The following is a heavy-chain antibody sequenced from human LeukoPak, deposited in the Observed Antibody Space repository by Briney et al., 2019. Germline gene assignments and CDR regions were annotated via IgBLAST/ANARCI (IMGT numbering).Heavy chain of an antibody. CDR2: IRSSTSTI. V-gene: IGHV3-48*01. Sequence: PGGSLRLSCVASGFTFSSYNMNRVRQAPGKGLEWASYIRSSTSTIYYADSVKGRFTISRDNAKNSLFLQMNSLRAEDTAVYYCARGSDTPMATNWGQGTLVTVSS. CDR1: GFTFSSYN. CDR3: ARGSDTPMATN. D-gene: IGHD5-18*01. J-gene: IGHJ4*02.